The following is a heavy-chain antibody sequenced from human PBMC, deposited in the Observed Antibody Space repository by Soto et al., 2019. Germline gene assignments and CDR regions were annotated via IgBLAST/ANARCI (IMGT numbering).Heavy chain of an antibody. CDR3: AREDSIVVPAVSDF. J-gene: IGHJ4*02. CDR1: GFAFSNYG. D-gene: IGHD2-2*01. CDR2: ISKSDYT. V-gene: IGHV3-21*01. Sequence: PGGSLRLSCTVSGFAFSNYGINWVRQAPGKGLEWVSSISKSDYTYYSDSVKGRFTISRDNAKNSVSLQMNTLRVEDTAAYYCAREDSIVVPAVSDFWGQGTLVTVSS.